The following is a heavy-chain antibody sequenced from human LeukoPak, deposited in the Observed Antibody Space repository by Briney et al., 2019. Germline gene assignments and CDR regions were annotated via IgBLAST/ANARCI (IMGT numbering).Heavy chain of an antibody. CDR3: AKVIVGATRYYYCYGMDV. CDR1: GFTFSSYS. D-gene: IGHD1-26*01. V-gene: IGHV3-48*01. Sequence: GGSLRLSCAASGFTFSSYSMNWVRQAPGKGLEWVSYISSSSSTIYYADSVKGRFTISRDNAKNSLYLQMNSLRAEDTAVYYCAKVIVGATRYYYCYGMDVWGQGTTVTVSS. J-gene: IGHJ6*02. CDR2: ISSSSSTI.